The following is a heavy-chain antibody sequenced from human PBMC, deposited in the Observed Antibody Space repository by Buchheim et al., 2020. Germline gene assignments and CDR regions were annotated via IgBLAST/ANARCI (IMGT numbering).Heavy chain of an antibody. V-gene: IGHV3-74*01. J-gene: IGHJ6*02. CDR3: ARGGDDYGDYYGLDV. CDR1: GFIFSSNW. CDR2: INSDGSSV. Sequence: EVQLVESGGGLVQPGGSLRLSCAASGFIFSSNWMHWVRQAPGKGLVWVSRINSDGSSVFYADSVNGRFTISRDNAKNTLVLQMNSLRAEDTAVYYCARGGDDYGDYYGLDVWGQGTT. D-gene: IGHD4-17*01.